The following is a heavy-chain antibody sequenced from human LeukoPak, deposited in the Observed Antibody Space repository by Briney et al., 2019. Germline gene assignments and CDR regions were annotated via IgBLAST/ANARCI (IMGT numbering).Heavy chain of an antibody. CDR3: ASDSAANYYYYYMDV. Sequence: SVKVSCKASGGTFSSYAISWVRQAPGQGLEWMGGVIPIFGTANYAQKFQGRVTITTDESTSTAYMELSSLRSEDPAVYYCASDSAANYYYYYMDVWGKGTTVTVSS. CDR1: GGTFSSYA. V-gene: IGHV1-69*05. D-gene: IGHD2-15*01. J-gene: IGHJ6*03. CDR2: VIPIFGTA.